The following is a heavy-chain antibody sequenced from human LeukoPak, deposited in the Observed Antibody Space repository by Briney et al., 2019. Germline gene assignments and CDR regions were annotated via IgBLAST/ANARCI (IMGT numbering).Heavy chain of an antibody. CDR1: RGTFSSYA. D-gene: IGHD3-22*01. J-gene: IGHJ4*02. Sequence: SVKVSCKASRGTFSSYAITWVRQAPGQGLEWMGRIIPILGIANYAQKFQGRVTITADKSTSTAYMELSSLRSEDTAVYYCALRGDSSGYIDYWGQGTLVTVSS. CDR2: IIPILGIA. V-gene: IGHV1-69*04. CDR3: ALRGDSSGYIDY.